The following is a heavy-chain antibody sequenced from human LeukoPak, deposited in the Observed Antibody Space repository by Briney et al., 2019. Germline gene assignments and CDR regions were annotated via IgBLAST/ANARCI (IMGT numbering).Heavy chain of an antibody. CDR2: IYYSGST. CDR3: ARPEGALKGGTHYFDY. V-gene: IGHV4-39*07. J-gene: IGHJ4*02. D-gene: IGHD1-26*01. CDR1: GGSISSSSYY. Sequence: SETLSLTCTVSGGSISSSSYYWGWIRQPPGKGLEWIGSIYYSGSTYYNPSLKSRVTISVDTSKNQFSLKLSSVTAADTAVYYCARPEGALKGGTHYFDYWGQGTLVTVSS.